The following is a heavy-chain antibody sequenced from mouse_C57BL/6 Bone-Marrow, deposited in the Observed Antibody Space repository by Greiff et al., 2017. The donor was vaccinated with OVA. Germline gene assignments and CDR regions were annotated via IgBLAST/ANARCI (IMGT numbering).Heavy chain of an antibody. D-gene: IGHD1-1*01. CDR2: IHPSDSDT. J-gene: IGHJ2*01. V-gene: IGHV14-3*01. CDR1: GFNIKNTY. Sequence: EVQLQQSVAELVRPGASVKLSCTASGFNIKNTYMHWVKQRPEQGLEWIGRIHPSDSDTNYNQKFKGKATLTVDKSSSTAYMQLSSLTSEDSAVYYCAIATTVVAIDYWGQGTTLTVSS. CDR3: AIATTVVAIDY.